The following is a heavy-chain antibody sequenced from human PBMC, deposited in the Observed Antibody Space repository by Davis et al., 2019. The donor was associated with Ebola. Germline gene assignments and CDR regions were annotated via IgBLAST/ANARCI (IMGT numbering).Heavy chain of an antibody. CDR2: ISYDGSNK. J-gene: IGHJ6*02. D-gene: IGHD6-19*01. Sequence: PGGSLRLSCAASGFTFSSYGMHWVCQAPGKGLEWVAVISYDGSNKYYADSVKGRFTISRDNSKNTLYLQMNSLRAEDTAVYYCAKDRAQYSSGWLLYYYYGMDVWGQGTTVTVSS. CDR3: AKDRAQYSSGWLLYYYYGMDV. V-gene: IGHV3-30*18. CDR1: GFTFSSYG.